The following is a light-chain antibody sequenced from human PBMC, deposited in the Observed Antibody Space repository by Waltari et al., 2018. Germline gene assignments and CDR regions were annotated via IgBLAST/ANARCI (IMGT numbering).Light chain of an antibody. CDR2: GAS. CDR3: QHYVSLPVT. J-gene: IGKJ1*01. V-gene: IGKV3-20*01. Sequence: RAPPSCRARQSVSRALVWYQQKPGQAPRLLMYGASSRATGIPDRFSGSGSGTDFSLTISRLEPEDFAVYYCQHYVSLPVTFGQGTKVEIK. CDR1: QSVSRA.